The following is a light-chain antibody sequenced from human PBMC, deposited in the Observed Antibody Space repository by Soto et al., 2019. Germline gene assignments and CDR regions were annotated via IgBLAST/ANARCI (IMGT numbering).Light chain of an antibody. V-gene: IGLV2-14*01. J-gene: IGLJ3*02. CDR2: DVS. Sequence: QSVLTQPASVSGSPGQSITISCTGTSSDVGAYNYASWYQQHPGKAPKLMIFDVSNRPSGVSNRFSGSKSGNTASLTISGLQAEDEADYYCSSYTTATTRVFGGGTQLT. CDR3: SSYTTATTRV. CDR1: SSDVGAYNY.